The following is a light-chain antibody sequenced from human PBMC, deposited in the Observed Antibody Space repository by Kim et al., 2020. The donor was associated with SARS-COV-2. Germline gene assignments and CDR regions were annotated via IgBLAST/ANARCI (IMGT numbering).Light chain of an antibody. CDR1: QSVSSN. J-gene: IGKJ5*01. V-gene: IGKV3-15*01. Sequence: EIVMTQSPATLSVSPGERATLSCRASQSVSSNLAWYQQKPGQPPRLLIDVASTRATGIPARFSGSGSGTEFTLTISSLQSEDFALYYCQQYNNWPITFGQGTRLEIK. CDR3: QQYNNWPIT. CDR2: VAS.